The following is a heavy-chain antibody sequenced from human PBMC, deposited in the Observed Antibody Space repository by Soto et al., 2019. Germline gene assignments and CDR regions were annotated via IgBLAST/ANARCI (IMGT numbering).Heavy chain of an antibody. D-gene: IGHD2-15*01. J-gene: IGHJ4*02. CDR3: ARTGNVVVVAATPGVHFDY. CDR2: IYYSGST. CDR1: GGSISSGGYY. Sequence: SETLSLTCTVSGGSISSGGYYWSWIRQHPGKGLEWIGYIYYSGSTYYNPSLKSRVTISVDTSKNQFSLKLSSVTAADTAVYYCARTGNVVVVAATPGVHFDYWGQGTLVTVSS. V-gene: IGHV4-31*03.